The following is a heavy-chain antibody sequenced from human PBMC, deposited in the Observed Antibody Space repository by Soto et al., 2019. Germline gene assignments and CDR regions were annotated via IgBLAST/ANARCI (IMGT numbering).Heavy chain of an antibody. D-gene: IGHD6-19*01. CDR3: AKARRNPGYSSGWYQKDYYGMDV. Sequence: PWGSLRLSCASSVFTFSSYGMHWVRQAPGKGLDSAALISYDGSNKYYADSVKGRFTISRDNSKNTLYLQMNSLRAEETAVYYCAKARRNPGYSSGWYQKDYYGMDVWGQGTTVTVSS. J-gene: IGHJ6*01. CDR1: VFTFSSYG. CDR2: ISYDGSNK. V-gene: IGHV3-30*18.